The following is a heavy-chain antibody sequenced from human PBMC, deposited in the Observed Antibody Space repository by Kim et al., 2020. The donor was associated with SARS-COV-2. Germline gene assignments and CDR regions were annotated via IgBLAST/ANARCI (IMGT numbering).Heavy chain of an antibody. V-gene: IGHV4-30-2*05. CDR3: ARDSCTNGVCYMDV. D-gene: IGHD2-8*01. J-gene: IGHJ6*02. Sequence: NPALKGRVTISVDTSKNQFSLKLSSVTAADTAVYYCARDSCTNGVCYMDVWGQGTTVTVSS.